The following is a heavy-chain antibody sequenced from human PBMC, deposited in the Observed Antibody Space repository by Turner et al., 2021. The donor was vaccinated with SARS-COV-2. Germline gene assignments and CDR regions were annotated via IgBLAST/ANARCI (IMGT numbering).Heavy chain of an antibody. CDR1: GYPLTQLS. V-gene: IGHV1-24*01. CDR2: FDPEDGET. Sequence: QVKLVQSGAEVKKPGASVKVSCMVSGYPLTQLSMHWVRQAPGKGLEWMGGFDPEDGETIYAQKFQGRVTMTEDTSTDTAYMELSSLRSEDTAVYYCATGVAVAGTPSKYYYYYGMDVWGQGTTVTVSS. CDR3: ATGVAVAGTPSKYYYYYGMDV. J-gene: IGHJ6*02. D-gene: IGHD6-19*01.